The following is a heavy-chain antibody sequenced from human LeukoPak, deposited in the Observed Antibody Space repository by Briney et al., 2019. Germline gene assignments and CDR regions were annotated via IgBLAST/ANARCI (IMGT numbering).Heavy chain of an antibody. V-gene: IGHV4-34*01. D-gene: IGHD4-17*01. J-gene: IGHJ4*02. CDR3: ARTYGDYGYY. Sequence: PSETLSLTCAVYGGSFSGYYWSWIRQPPGKGLEWIGEINHSGSTNYNPSLKSRVTISVDTSKNQFSLKLSSVTAADTAVYYCARTYGDYGYYWGQGTLVTVSS. CDR2: INHSGST. CDR1: GGSFSGYY.